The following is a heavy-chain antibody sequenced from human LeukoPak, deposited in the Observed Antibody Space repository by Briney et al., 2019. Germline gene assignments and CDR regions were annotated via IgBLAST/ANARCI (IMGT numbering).Heavy chain of an antibody. D-gene: IGHD3-3*01. Sequence: PGRSLRLSCAASGFSFSSYGIHWVRQAPGQGLEWVAVISYDGSNKYYADSVKGRFAISRDNSKNTLYLQMSSLRAEDTAVYYCAKDKGDFWSGHHYWGQGTLVTVSS. CDR1: GFSFSSYG. CDR2: ISYDGSNK. V-gene: IGHV3-30*18. J-gene: IGHJ4*02. CDR3: AKDKGDFWSGHHY.